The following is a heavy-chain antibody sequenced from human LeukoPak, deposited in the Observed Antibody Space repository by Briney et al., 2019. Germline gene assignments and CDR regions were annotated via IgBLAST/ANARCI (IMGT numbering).Heavy chain of an antibody. CDR2: ISGSADNT. J-gene: IGHJ4*02. V-gene: IGHV3-23*01. CDR3: AKQGFGC. Sequence: GGSLRLSCTASGFTLSSYAMSWVRQAPGEGLEWVSTISGSADNTNYAEAVKGRFTISRDNSKNTMYLQMNSLRAEDTAVYYCAKQGFGCWGQGTLVTVSS. CDR1: GFTLSSYA.